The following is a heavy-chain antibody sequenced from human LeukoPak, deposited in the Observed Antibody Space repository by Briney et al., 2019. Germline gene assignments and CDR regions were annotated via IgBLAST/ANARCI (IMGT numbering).Heavy chain of an antibody. J-gene: IGHJ6*02. Sequence: AGGSLRLSCAGAGFTFSSYAMSWVRQAPGKGLEWVSAISGSGGSTYYADSVKGRLTISRDNSKNTLYLQMNSLRAEDTAVYYCAKVGNPTGGMDVWGQGTTVTVSS. CDR1: GFTFSSYA. D-gene: IGHD4-23*01. CDR2: ISGSGGST. V-gene: IGHV3-23*01. CDR3: AKVGNPTGGMDV.